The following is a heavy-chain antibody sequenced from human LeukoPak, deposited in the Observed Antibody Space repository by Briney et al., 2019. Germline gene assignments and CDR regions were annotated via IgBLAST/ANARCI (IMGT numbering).Heavy chain of an antibody. J-gene: IGHJ4*02. Sequence: GGSLRLSCAASGFTFRSYAMNWVRQAPGRGLEWVSGLSGSGGDTYYADSVKGRFTISRDNSKNTLYLQMTRLRVEDAAVYYCAKERIAAARPYYFDYWGQGTLVTVS. CDR2: LSGSGGDT. V-gene: IGHV3-23*01. CDR3: AKERIAAARPYYFDY. D-gene: IGHD6-13*01. CDR1: GFTFRSYA.